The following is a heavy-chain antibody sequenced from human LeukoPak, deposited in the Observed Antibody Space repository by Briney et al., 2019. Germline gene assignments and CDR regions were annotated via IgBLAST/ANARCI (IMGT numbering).Heavy chain of an antibody. CDR3: ARDSGSYGFSDY. CDR2: IRYDGSNK. J-gene: IGHJ4*02. Sequence: GGSLRLSCAASGFTFSSYGMHWVRQAPGKGLEWVAFIRYDGSNKYYADSVKGRFTISRDNSKNTLYLQMNSLRAEDTAVYYCARDSGSYGFSDYWGQGTLVTVSS. CDR1: GFTFSSYG. V-gene: IGHV3-30*02. D-gene: IGHD1-26*01.